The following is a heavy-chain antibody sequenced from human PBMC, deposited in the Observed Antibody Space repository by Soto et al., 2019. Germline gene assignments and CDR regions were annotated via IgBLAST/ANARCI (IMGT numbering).Heavy chain of an antibody. V-gene: IGHV1-18*01. CDR3: ARTEWLLTPRDYYYGRDV. CDR1: GYTLTSYG. Sequence: GASVKVSCKASGYTLTSYGISWLRQAPGQGLEWMGWISAYNGNTNYAQKLQGRVTMTTDTSTSTAYMELRSLRSDDTAVYYCARTEWLLTPRDYYYGRDVWGQGTTVTVSS. J-gene: IGHJ6*02. D-gene: IGHD3-3*01. CDR2: ISAYNGNT.